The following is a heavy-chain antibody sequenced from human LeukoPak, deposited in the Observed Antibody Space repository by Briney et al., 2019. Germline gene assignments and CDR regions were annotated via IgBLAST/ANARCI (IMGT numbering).Heavy chain of an antibody. J-gene: IGHJ4*02. CDR2: IKQDGSEK. V-gene: IGHV3-7*04. CDR1: GFTFSDYY. Sequence: GGSLRLSCAASGFTFSDYYMSWIRQAPGKGLEWVANIKQDGSEKYYVDSVKGRFTISRDNAKNSLYLQMNSLRAEDTAVYYCARGAWLFDYWGQGTLVTVSS. CDR3: ARGAWLFDY. D-gene: IGHD6-19*01.